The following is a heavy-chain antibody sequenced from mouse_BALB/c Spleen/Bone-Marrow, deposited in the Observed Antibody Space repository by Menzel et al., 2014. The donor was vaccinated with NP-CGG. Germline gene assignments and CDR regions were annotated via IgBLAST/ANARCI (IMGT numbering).Heavy chain of an antibody. Sequence: VQLQQSGAELVRPGSSVKISCKASGYAFSSYWMIWVRQRPGQGLEWIGQIYPEDGDTNYNGKFKGKATLTADKSSSTAYMQLSSLTSEDSAVYFCARSGYGSNYDYWGQGTTLTVSS. V-gene: IGHV1-80*01. J-gene: IGHJ2*01. CDR1: GYAFSSYW. D-gene: IGHD1-1*01. CDR2: IYPEDGDT. CDR3: ARSGYGSNYDY.